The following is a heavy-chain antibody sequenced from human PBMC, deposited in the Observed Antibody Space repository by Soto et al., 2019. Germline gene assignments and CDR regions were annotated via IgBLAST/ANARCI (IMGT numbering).Heavy chain of an antibody. J-gene: IGHJ4*02. CDR3: AKLSQQWLVRLYRFDY. Sequence: LRLSCVASGIEFSNYAMSWVRQAPGKGLEWVSISSASGRSRYHADSVKGRFTISRDNSKNTLYLHMTNLRAEDTAVYYCAKLSQQWLVRLYRFDYWGQGTLVTVSS. CDR2: SSASGRSR. D-gene: IGHD6-19*01. V-gene: IGHV3-23*01. CDR1: GIEFSNYA.